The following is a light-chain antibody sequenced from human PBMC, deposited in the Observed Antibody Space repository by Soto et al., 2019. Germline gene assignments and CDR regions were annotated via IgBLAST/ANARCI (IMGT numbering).Light chain of an antibody. CDR2: KVP. Sequence: DVVMTQSPLSLPVTLGQPASISCRSSQSLVYSDGNTYLNWFQQRPGQSPRRLIYKVPNRDSGVPERFSGSGSGTDFTLKISRVEAEDGGVYYCMQGTHWPPYTFGQGTNLEIK. V-gene: IGKV2-30*01. J-gene: IGKJ2*01. CDR1: QSLVYSDGNTY. CDR3: MQGTHWPPYT.